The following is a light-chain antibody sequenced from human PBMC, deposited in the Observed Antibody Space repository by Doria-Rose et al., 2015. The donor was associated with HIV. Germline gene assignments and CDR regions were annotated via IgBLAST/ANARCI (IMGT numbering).Light chain of an antibody. CDR3: QQSYSAPSLT. V-gene: IGKV1-39*01. CDR2: AAT. CDR1: QSITTY. J-gene: IGKJ4*01. Sequence: LSASVGDRVTITCRANQSITTYLNWYQQKLGRAPKLLIYAATTLQSGVPSRFSGSGSGTDFTLTINSLQPEDFATYYCQQSYSAPSLTFGGGTKVEIK.